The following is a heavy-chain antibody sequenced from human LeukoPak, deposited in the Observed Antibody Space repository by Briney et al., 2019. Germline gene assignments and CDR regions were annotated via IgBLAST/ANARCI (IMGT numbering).Heavy chain of an antibody. V-gene: IGHV1-2*06. CDR2: INPNCGGT. CDR1: GYTFTGYY. D-gene: IGHD5-12*01. Sequence: ASVKVSCKASGYTFTGYYMHWVRQAPGQGLEWMGRINPNCGGTNYAQEFQGRVTMTRDTSISTAYMELSRLRSDDTAVYYCARSTWMSGVLGYSGYDFCYWGQGTLVTVSS. CDR3: ARSTWMSGVLGYSGYDFCY. J-gene: IGHJ4*02.